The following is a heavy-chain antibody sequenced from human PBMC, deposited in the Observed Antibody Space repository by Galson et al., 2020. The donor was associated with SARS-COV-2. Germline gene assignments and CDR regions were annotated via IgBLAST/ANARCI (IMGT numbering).Heavy chain of an antibody. CDR1: GGSITSGSYY. CDR2: IFTSGST. CDR3: ASADSGGSPSVES. Sequence: SETLSLTCTVSGGSITSGSYYWTWIRQPAGKGLEWIGHIFTSGSTNYNPSLKSRVSISVDTSKNQFSLKVTSVTAADTSVYFCASADSGGSPSVESWGQGTLVTVSS. V-gene: IGHV4-61*09. J-gene: IGHJ4*02. D-gene: IGHD3-22*01.